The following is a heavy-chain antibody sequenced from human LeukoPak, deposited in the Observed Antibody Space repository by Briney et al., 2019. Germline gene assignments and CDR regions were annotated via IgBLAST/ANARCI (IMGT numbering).Heavy chain of an antibody. V-gene: IGHV1-69*10. CDR1: GGTFSSYA. CDR2: IIPILGIA. J-gene: IGHJ4*02. Sequence: GASVKVSCKASGGTFSSYAISWVRQAPGQGLEWMGGIIPILGIANYAQKFQGRVTITADKSTSTAYMELSSLRSEDTAVYYCARVDRFGELFHWGQGTLVTVSS. D-gene: IGHD3-10*01. CDR3: ARVDRFGELFH.